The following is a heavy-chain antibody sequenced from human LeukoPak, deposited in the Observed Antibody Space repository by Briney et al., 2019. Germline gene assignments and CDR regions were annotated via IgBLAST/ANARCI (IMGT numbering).Heavy chain of an antibody. J-gene: IGHJ6*02. D-gene: IGHD2/OR15-2a*01. CDR3: ARDPIGYYYGMDV. CDR1: GFTFSSYA. CDR2: ISYDGSNK. V-gene: IGHV3-30-3*01. Sequence: GGSLRLSCAGSGFTFSSYAMHWVRQAPGKGLEWVAVISYDGSNKYYADSVKGRFTISRDNSKNTLYLQMNSLRAEDTAVYYCARDPIGYYYGMDVWGQGTTVTVSS.